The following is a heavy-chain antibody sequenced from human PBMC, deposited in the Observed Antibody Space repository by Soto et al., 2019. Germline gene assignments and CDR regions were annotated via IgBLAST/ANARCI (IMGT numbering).Heavy chain of an antibody. Sequence: QVQLKESGPGLVKPSETLSLPCNVSGGPIKTGDYYWNWIRQPPGKGLEWIGYVFYSGATNYSPSLKSRAAISMDTSKNQFSLSLTSVTAADTAVYYCARAGFSYGHLLFWGQGIRVTVST. D-gene: IGHD3-10*01. J-gene: IGHJ4*02. V-gene: IGHV4-30-4*01. CDR3: ARAGFSYGHLLF. CDR2: VFYSGAT. CDR1: GGPIKTGDYY.